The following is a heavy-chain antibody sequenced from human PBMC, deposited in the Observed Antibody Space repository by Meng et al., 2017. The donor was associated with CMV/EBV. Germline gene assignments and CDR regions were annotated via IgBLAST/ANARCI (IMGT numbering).Heavy chain of an antibody. D-gene: IGHD3-22*01. Sequence: QVQLVESGGGVVQPGRSLRLSCAASGFTFSSYAMHWVRQAPGKGLEWVAVISYDGSNKYYADSVKGRFTISRDNSKNTLYLQMNSLRAEDTAVYYCARPDSSGYYYYFDYWGHGTLVTVAS. J-gene: IGHJ4*01. CDR2: ISYDGSNK. CDR3: ARPDSSGYYYYFDY. CDR1: GFTFSSYA. V-gene: IGHV3-30-3*01.